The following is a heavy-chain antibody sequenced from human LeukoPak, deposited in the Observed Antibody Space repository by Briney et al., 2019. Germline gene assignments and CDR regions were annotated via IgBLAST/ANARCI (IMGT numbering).Heavy chain of an antibody. J-gene: IGHJ3*02. V-gene: IGHV2-70*11. Sequence: SGPALVKPTQTLTLTCTFSGFSLSTSGMCVSWIRQPPGKALEWLARIDWDDDKYYTTSLKTKLTISKDTSKNQVVLTMTNMDPVDTATYYCARIRSPGYSGYDLVSAAFDIWGQGTMVTVSS. CDR3: ARIRSPGYSGYDLVSAAFDI. D-gene: IGHD5-12*01. CDR2: IDWDDDK. CDR1: GFSLSTSGMC.